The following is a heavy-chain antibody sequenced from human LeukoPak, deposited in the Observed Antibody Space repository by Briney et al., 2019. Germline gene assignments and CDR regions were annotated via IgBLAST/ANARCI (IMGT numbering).Heavy chain of an antibody. V-gene: IGHV1-8*01. CDR2: MNPNSGNT. CDR3: ARGYDFWSGYLYYYYYYMDV. CDR1: GGTFSSYD. D-gene: IGHD3-3*01. Sequence: ASVKVSCKASGGTFSSYDINWVRQATGQGLEWVGWMNPNSGNTGYEQKFQGRVTMTRNTSISTAYMELSSLRSEDTAVYYCARGYDFWSGYLYYYYYYMDVWGKGTTVTVSS. J-gene: IGHJ6*03.